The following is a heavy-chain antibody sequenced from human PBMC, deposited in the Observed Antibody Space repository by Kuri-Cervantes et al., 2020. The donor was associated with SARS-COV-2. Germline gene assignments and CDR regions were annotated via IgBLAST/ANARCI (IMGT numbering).Heavy chain of an antibody. CDR1: GFTFSSYA. V-gene: IGHV3-23*01. Sequence: LSLTWAVYGFTFSSYAMSWVRQAPGKGLEWVSAISGSGGSTYYADSVWGRFTIPRDNSKNTLYLQMNSMRAEDTAVYYCAKEVVPAATPGAGHFDYWGQGTLVTVSS. CDR2: ISGSGGST. D-gene: IGHD2-2*01. J-gene: IGHJ4*02. CDR3: AKEVVPAATPGAGHFDY.